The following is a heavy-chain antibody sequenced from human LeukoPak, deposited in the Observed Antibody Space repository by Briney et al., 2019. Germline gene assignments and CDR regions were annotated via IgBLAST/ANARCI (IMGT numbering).Heavy chain of an antibody. J-gene: IGHJ5*02. D-gene: IGHD3-22*01. CDR2: MNPNSGNT. V-gene: IGHV1-8*02. Sequence: ASVKVSCKASGYTFTGYYMHWVRQAPRQGLEWMGWMNPNSGNTGYAQKFQGRVTMTRNTSISTAYMELSSLRSEDTAVYYCARDGDYYENWFDPWGQGTLVTVSS. CDR3: ARDGDYYENWFDP. CDR1: GYTFTGYY.